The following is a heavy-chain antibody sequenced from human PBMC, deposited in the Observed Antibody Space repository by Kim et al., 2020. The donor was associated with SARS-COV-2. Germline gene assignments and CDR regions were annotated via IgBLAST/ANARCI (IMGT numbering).Heavy chain of an antibody. J-gene: IGHJ6*02. CDR3: AGGQDVDSGRYGGMDA. Sequence: SETLSLICAVYGGSFNDYYWSWIRQPPGKGLEWIGEINHSGSTNYNPSLRSRVIISVDTSKNQFSLKLSSVTAADTAVYYCAGGQDVDSGRYGGMDAWG. V-gene: IGHV4-34*01. CDR1: GGSFNDYY. CDR2: INHSGST. D-gene: IGHD3-10*01.